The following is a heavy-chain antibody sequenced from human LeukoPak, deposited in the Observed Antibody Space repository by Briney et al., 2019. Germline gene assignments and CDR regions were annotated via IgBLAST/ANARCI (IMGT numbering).Heavy chain of an antibody. CDR1: GGSISSYY. Sequence: PSETLSLTCTVSGGSISSYYWSWIRQPPGKGPEWIGYIYYSGSTNYNPSLKSRVTISVDTSKNQFSLKLSSVTAADTAVYYCARDSSSWAGHYYYMDVWGKGTTVTVSS. J-gene: IGHJ6*03. CDR3: ARDSSSWAGHYYYMDV. D-gene: IGHD6-13*01. CDR2: IYYSGST. V-gene: IGHV4-59*01.